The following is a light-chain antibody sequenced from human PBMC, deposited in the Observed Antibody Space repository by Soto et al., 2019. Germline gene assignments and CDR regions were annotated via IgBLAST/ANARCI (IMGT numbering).Light chain of an antibody. CDR1: QSVSGN. CDR2: GAS. J-gene: IGKJ1*01. V-gene: IGKV3-15*01. CDR3: QQYNNWPPA. Sequence: EIVMAQSPATLSVSLGERATLSCRASQSVSGNLAWYQQKPGQAPRLLIYGASTRATGIPARFSGSGSGTEFTLTISSLQSEDFAVYYCQQYNNWPPAFGQGTKVEIK.